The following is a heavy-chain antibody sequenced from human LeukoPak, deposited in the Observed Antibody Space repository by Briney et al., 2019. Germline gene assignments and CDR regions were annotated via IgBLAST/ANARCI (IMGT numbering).Heavy chain of an antibody. V-gene: IGHV3-7*01. D-gene: IGHD6-19*01. CDR3: ARDRGNSCWYEFDS. Sequence: GGSLRLSCAASGFTSSSYWMSSVRQAPGKGLEWVANIKQDGSEKYYVDSVKGRFTISRDNAKNSLYLQMNSLRAEDTAVYYCARDRGNSCWYEFDSWGQGTLVTVSS. J-gene: IGHJ4*02. CDR1: GFTSSSYW. CDR2: IKQDGSEK.